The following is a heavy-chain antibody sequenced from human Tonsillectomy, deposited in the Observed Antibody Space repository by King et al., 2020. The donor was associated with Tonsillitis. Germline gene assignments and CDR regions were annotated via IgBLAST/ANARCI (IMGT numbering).Heavy chain of an antibody. CDR3: ARDRGSSSWTPPDGMDV. V-gene: IGHV1-18*01. D-gene: IGHD6-13*01. CDR1: GYTFTTYG. Sequence: QLVQSGAEVKKPGASVKVSCKASGYTFTTYGISWVRQAPGQGLEWMGWTSTDNGYTNYAQKLQGRVTMTTDTSTRTAYMELKSLRSDDTAVYYCARDRGSSSWTPPDGMDVWGQGTTVTVSS. CDR2: TSTDNGYT. J-gene: IGHJ6*02.